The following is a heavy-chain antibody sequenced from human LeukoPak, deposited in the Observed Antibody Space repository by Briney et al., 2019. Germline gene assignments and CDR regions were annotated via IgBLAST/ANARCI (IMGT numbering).Heavy chain of an antibody. J-gene: IGHJ5*02. Sequence: SETLSLTCTVSGASFSGFYWSWIRQPPGKRLEWVGEINHSGATNYNPSLRSRVTISVDTSKNQFSLKLSSVTAADTAVYYCARPTRGYSYGGFDPWGQGTLVTVSS. V-gene: IGHV4-34*01. CDR1: GASFSGFY. D-gene: IGHD5-18*01. CDR3: ARPTRGYSYGGFDP. CDR2: INHSGAT.